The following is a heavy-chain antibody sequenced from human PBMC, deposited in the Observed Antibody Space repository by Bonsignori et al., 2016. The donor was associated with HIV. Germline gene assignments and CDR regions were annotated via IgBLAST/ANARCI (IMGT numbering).Heavy chain of an antibody. Sequence: WIRQPPGKGLEWIGYIYYSGSTNYNPSLKSRVTISVDTSKNQFSLKLSSVTAADTAVYYCARESTGGSDYWGQGTLVTVSS. D-gene: IGHD5-12*01. V-gene: IGHV4-59*01. CDR3: ARESTGGSDY. CDR2: IYYSGST. J-gene: IGHJ4*02.